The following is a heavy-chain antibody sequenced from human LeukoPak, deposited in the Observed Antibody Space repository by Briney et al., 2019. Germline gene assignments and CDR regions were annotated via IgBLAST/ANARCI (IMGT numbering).Heavy chain of an antibody. J-gene: IGHJ3*02. V-gene: IGHV4-30-4*01. CDR3: ARGLDYSIVVVPAERAHDAFDI. CDR2: IYYSGST. D-gene: IGHD2-2*01. Sequence: PSETLSLTCTVSGGSISSGDYYWSWIRQPPGKGLEWIGYIYYSGSTYYNPSLKSRVTISVDTSKNQFSLKLSSVTAADTAVYYCARGLDYSIVVVPAERAHDAFDIWGQGTMVTVSS. CDR1: GGSISSGDYY.